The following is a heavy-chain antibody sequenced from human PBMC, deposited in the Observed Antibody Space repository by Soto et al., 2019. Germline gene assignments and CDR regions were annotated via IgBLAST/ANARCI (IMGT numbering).Heavy chain of an antibody. Sequence: SETLSLTCTVSGGSISSSSYYWGWIRQPPGKGLEWIGSIYYSGSTYYNPSLKSRVTISVDTSKNQFSLKLSSVTAADTAVYYCARQTSGGLYYYYYYGMDVWGQGTTVTVS. CDR1: GGSISSSSYY. D-gene: IGHD5-12*01. J-gene: IGHJ6*02. V-gene: IGHV4-39*01. CDR3: ARQTSGGLYYYYYYGMDV. CDR2: IYYSGST.